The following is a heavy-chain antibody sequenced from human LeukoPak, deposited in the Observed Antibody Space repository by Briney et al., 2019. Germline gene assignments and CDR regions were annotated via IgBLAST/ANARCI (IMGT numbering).Heavy chain of an antibody. CDR1: GFTFSTYA. CDR3: TRQVVLTAKERGYYFDY. CDR2: IRSKAYGGTT. D-gene: IGHD6-13*01. Sequence: GGSLRLSCAASGFTFSTYAMSWFRQAPGKGLEWGGFIRSKAYGGTTAYAASVKDRVTISRDDSTRIAYLQMNSLKTEDTAVYYCTRQVVLTAKERGYYFDYWGQGTLVTVSS. V-gene: IGHV3-49*03. J-gene: IGHJ4*02.